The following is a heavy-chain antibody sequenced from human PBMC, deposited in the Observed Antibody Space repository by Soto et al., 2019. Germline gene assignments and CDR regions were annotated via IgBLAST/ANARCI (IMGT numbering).Heavy chain of an antibody. D-gene: IGHD3-10*01. CDR2: IYYSGST. CDR3: ARDTQLNYGSGSYGLDY. Sequence: TLSLTCTVSGGSISSGGYYWSWIRQHPGKGLEWIGYIYYSGSTYYNPSLKSRVTISVDTSKNQFSLKLSSVTAADTAVYYCARDTQLNYGSGSYGLDYWGQGTLVTVSS. J-gene: IGHJ4*02. CDR1: GGSISSGGYY. V-gene: IGHV4-31*03.